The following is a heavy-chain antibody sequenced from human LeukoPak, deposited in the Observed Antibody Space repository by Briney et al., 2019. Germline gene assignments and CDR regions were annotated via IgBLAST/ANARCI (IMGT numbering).Heavy chain of an antibody. V-gene: IGHV3-30*03. CDR2: ISHDGDHK. D-gene: IGHD2-2*01. Sequence: PGGSLRLSCAASGFTFSSYSMNWVRQAPGTGLEWVAVISHDGDHKYHADSVKGRFTISRDNSKNTLYLQMNSLRVEDTAVYYCARMRGRYCSNNGCYVEYWGQGALVTVSS. CDR3: ARMRGRYCSNNGCYVEY. CDR1: GFTFSSYS. J-gene: IGHJ4*02.